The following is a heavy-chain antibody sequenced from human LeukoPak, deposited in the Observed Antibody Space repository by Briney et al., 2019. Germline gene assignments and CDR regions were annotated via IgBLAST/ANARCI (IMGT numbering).Heavy chain of an antibody. Sequence: GGSLRLSFAASGLTFSSHWMHWVRQAPGKGLVWVSRIYVDGRTTNYADSVKGRFTISRDNAKNTVYLEMNSLSVEDTATYYCIRDFRSADLWGQGTLVTVTS. J-gene: IGHJ5*02. CDR2: IYVDGRTT. V-gene: IGHV3-74*01. CDR3: IRDFRSADL. CDR1: GLTFSSHW.